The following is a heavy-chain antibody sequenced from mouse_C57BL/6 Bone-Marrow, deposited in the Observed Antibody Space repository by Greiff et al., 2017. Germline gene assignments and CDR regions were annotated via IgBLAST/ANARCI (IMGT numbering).Heavy chain of an antibody. CDR1: GYTFTDYY. J-gene: IGHJ2*01. V-gene: IGHV1-19*01. CDR3: ARGGYYFDY. Sequence: EVKLQESGPVLVKPGASVKMSCKASGYTFTDYYMNWVKQSHGKSLEWIGVINPYHGGTSYNQKFKGKATLTVDKSSSTDYMELNSLTSEDSAVYYCARGGYYFDYWGQGTTLTVSS. CDR2: INPYHGGT.